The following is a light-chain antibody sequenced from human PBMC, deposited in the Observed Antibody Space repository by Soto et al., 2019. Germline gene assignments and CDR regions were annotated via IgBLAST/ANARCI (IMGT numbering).Light chain of an antibody. CDR1: SSDVGDYDY. Sequence: QSALTQPASVSGSPGQSITISCTGTSSDVGDYDYVSRYQQHPGKAPKLMIYEVSGRPSGVSNRFSGSKSGNTASLTISGLQAEDEADYYCSSYTSSGTYGFGTGTKVTVL. V-gene: IGLV2-14*01. CDR3: SSYTSSGTYG. CDR2: EVS. J-gene: IGLJ1*01.